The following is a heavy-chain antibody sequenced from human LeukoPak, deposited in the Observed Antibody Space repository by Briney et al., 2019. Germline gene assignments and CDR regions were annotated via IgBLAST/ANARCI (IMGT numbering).Heavy chain of an antibody. CDR3: ARQGCSTTSCYDY. J-gene: IGHJ4*02. V-gene: IGHV4-39*01. CDR1: GGSFSGYY. CDR2: IYYSGST. Sequence: SETLSLTCAVYGGSFSGYYWGWIRQPPGKGLEWIGSIYYSGSTYYNPSLKSRVTISVDTSKNQFSLRLSSVTAADTALYYCARQGCSTTSCYDYWGQGTLVTVSS. D-gene: IGHD2-2*01.